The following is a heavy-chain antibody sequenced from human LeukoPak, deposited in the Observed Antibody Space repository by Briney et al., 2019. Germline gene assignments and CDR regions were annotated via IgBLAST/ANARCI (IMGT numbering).Heavy chain of an antibody. CDR3: ARGPVSGYSYGYFDY. CDR2: IYTSGST. V-gene: IGHV4-4*07. CDR1: GGSISSYY. D-gene: IGHD5-18*01. Sequence: SVTLSLTCTVSGGSISSYYWSWIRQPAGKGLEWIGRIYTSGSTNYNPSLKSRVTMSVDTSKNQFSLKLRSVTAADTAVYYCARGPVSGYSYGYFDYWGQGTLVTVSS. J-gene: IGHJ4*02.